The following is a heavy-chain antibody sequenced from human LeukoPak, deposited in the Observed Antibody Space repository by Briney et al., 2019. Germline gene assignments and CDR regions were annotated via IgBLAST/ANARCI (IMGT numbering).Heavy chain of an antibody. CDR1: GFIFSGSW. D-gene: IGHD2-15*01. Sequence: GGSLRLSCTASGFIFSGSWMAWTRQAPGKGLEWVAIIKKDGSEKYYVDSMKGRFTISRDNAKNSLFLQMNSLRAEDTAIYYCTTDTWYSAGHWGQGTLVTVSS. CDR2: IKKDGSEK. V-gene: IGHV3-7*03. CDR3: TTDTWYSAGH. J-gene: IGHJ4*02.